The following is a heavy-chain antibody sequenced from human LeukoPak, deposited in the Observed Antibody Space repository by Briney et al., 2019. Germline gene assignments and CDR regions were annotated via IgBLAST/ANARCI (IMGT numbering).Heavy chain of an antibody. CDR2: ISSSSSYI. D-gene: IGHD6-6*01. CDR1: GFTFSSYS. V-gene: IGHV3-21*01. CDR3: AREETDSSVGDVFDI. Sequence: GGSLRLSCAASGFTFSSYSMNWVRQAPGKGLEWVSSISSSSSYIYYADSVKGRFTISRDNAKNSLYLQMNSLRAEDTAVYYCAREETDSSVGDVFDIWGQGTMVTVSS. J-gene: IGHJ3*02.